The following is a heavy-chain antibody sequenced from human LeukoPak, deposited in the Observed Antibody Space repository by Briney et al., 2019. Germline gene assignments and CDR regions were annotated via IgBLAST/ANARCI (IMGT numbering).Heavy chain of an antibody. CDR3: ARDAYYYGSGSYYGGGDY. CDR1: GYTFTGYY. CDR2: INPNSGGT. Sequence: ASVKVSCKASGYTFTGYYMHWVRQAPGQGLEWMGRINPNSGGTNYAQKFQGRVTMTSDTSISTAYMELSRLRSDDTAGYYCARDAYYYGSGSYYGGGDYWGQGTLVTVSS. J-gene: IGHJ4*02. V-gene: IGHV1-2*06. D-gene: IGHD3-10*01.